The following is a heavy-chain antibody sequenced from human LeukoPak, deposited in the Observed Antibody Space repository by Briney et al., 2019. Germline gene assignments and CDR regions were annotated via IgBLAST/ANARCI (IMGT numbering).Heavy chain of an antibody. V-gene: IGHV3-72*01. J-gene: IGHJ4*02. Sequence: GGSLRLSCAASGFTFSDHYMDWVRQAPGKGLEWVGRVRDKPHSYSTAYAASVKGRFNVSREDSKKSLYLQMNSLKTEDTAVYFCARVFHDSSGYYYIDFWGQGTLVTVSS. CDR1: GFTFSDHY. D-gene: IGHD3-22*01. CDR2: VRDKPHSYST. CDR3: ARVFHDSSGYYYIDF.